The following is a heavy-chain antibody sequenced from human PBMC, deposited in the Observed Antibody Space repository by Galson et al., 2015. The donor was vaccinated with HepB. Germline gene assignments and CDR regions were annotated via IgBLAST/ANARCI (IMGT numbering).Heavy chain of an antibody. CDR2: INAGNGNT. D-gene: IGHD1-26*01. V-gene: IGHV1-3*01. CDR3: ARGGEIRPWGFDF. CDR1: GYTLTTHV. J-gene: IGHJ4*02. Sequence: SVKVSCKASGYTLTTHVLHWVRRAPGQRLEWMGWINAGNGNTKSSQTFQGRVTFTTDTSASTASMELNSLTFEDTAVYYCARGGEIRPWGFDFWGQGTLVTVSS.